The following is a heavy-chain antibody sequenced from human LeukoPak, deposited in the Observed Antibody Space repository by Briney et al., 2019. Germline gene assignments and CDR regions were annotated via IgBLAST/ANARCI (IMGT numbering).Heavy chain of an antibody. CDR1: GVSISSNY. V-gene: IGHV4-59*01. D-gene: IGHD3-16*01. CDR2: VHYSGGT. CDR3: AWEYDYLWGSLDY. J-gene: IGHJ4*02. Sequence: SETLSLTCTVSGVSISSNYWNWIRQSPGKGLEWIGNVHYSGGTKYNPSLRNRVLITLDTSRNQVSLKVTSATAADTAVYFCAWEYDYLWGSLDYWGQGARVTVSS.